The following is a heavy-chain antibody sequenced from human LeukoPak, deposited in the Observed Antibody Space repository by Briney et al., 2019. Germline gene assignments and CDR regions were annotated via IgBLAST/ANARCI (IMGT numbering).Heavy chain of an antibody. CDR3: ARREAGTNYYYYYMDV. Sequence: SETLSLTCAVYGGSFSGSYWSWVRQPPGKGLEWVGEINHSGSTNYNPSLKSRVTISVDTSKNQFSLKLSSVTAADTAVYYCARREAGTNYYYYYMDVWGKGTTVTVSS. CDR1: GGSFSGSY. D-gene: IGHD6-13*01. V-gene: IGHV4-34*01. CDR2: INHSGST. J-gene: IGHJ6*03.